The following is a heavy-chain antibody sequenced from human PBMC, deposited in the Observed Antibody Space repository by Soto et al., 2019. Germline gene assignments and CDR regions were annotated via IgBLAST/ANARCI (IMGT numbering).Heavy chain of an antibody. V-gene: IGHV4-31*02. Sequence: WTWIRQHPGKGLEWIAYIHYSGRTYYNPSLKGRVTISVDTSNNQFSLKLSSVTAADTAVYYCARYYFDSSGYSNWFDPWGQGTLVTVSS. CDR2: IHYSGRT. D-gene: IGHD3-22*01. CDR3: ARYYFDSSGYSNWFDP. J-gene: IGHJ5*02.